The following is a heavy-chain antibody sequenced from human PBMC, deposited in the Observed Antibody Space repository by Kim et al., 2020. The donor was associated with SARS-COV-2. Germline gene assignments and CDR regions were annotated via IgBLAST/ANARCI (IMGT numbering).Heavy chain of an antibody. CDR2: IIPIFGTA. Sequence: SVKVSCKASGGTFSSYAISWVRQAPGQGLEWMGGIIPIFGTANYAQKFQGRVTITADESTSTAYMELSSLRSEDTAVYYCATTLGVRDYYGSGRSDYWGQGTLVTVSS. CDR3: ATTLGVRDYYGSGRSDY. CDR1: GGTFSSYA. D-gene: IGHD3-10*01. V-gene: IGHV1-69*13. J-gene: IGHJ4*02.